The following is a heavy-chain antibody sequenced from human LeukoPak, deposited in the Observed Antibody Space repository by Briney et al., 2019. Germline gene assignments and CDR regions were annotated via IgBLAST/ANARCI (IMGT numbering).Heavy chain of an antibody. J-gene: IGHJ4*02. V-gene: IGHV4-34*01. CDR2: INHSGST. Sequence: SETLSLTCAVYGGSFSGYYWSWIRQPPGKGLEWIGEINHSGSTNHNPSLKSRVTISVDTSKNQFSLKLSSVTAADTAVYYCARNSGYPRVTDYWGQGTLVTVSS. CDR1: GGSFSGYY. D-gene: IGHD3-22*01. CDR3: ARNSGYPRVTDY.